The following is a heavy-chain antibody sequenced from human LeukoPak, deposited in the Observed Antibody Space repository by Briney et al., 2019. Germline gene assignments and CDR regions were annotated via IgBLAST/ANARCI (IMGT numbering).Heavy chain of an antibody. CDR3: ARALWFGETFPAY. CDR2: ISSSSTI. D-gene: IGHD3-10*01. V-gene: IGHV3-48*01. J-gene: IGHJ4*02. Sequence: PGGSLSLSCAASGFPFNSYPMGWVRQAPGKGLQWVSYISSSSTIYYADSVKGRFTISRDNAKNSLYLQMNSLRAEDTAVYYCARALWFGETFPAYWGQGTLVTVSS. CDR1: GFPFNSYP.